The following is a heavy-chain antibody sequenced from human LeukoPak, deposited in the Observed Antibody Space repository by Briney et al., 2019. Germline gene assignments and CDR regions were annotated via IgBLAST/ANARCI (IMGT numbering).Heavy chain of an antibody. CDR3: ARATLTTVSKHFDY. CDR1: GGSISSGGYS. Sequence: SETLSLTCAVSGGSISSGGYSWSWIRQPPGKGLEWIGYICHSGSTYYNPSLKSRVTISVDRSKNQFSLKLSSVTAADTAVYYCARATLTTVSKHFDYWGQGTLVTVSS. D-gene: IGHD4-17*01. CDR2: ICHSGST. J-gene: IGHJ4*02. V-gene: IGHV4-30-2*01.